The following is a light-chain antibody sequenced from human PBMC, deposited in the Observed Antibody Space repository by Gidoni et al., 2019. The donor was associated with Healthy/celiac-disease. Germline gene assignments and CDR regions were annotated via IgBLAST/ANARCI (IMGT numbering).Light chain of an antibody. Sequence: DIQMTQYPSSLSASVGDRVTITCRASQSISSCLAWYQQKPGKAPKLLIYDASTLQSGVPSRFSGSGSGTEFTLTISSLQPEDFATYYCQQLNSYLCSFXQXTKLEIK. J-gene: IGKJ2*04. CDR3: QQLNSYLCS. CDR1: QSISSC. V-gene: IGKV1-9*01. CDR2: DAS.